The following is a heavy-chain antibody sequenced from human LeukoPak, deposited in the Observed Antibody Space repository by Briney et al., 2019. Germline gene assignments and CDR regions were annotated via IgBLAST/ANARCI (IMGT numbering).Heavy chain of an antibody. D-gene: IGHD6-19*01. CDR1: GFTFGSYG. CDR2: ISSSSSYI. CDR3: ARRGPSVAGPYDY. J-gene: IGHJ4*02. V-gene: IGHV3-21*01. Sequence: GGSLRLSCAASGFTFGSYGMNWVRQAPGKGLEWVSSISSSSSYIYSADSVKGRFTISRDNAKNSLYLQMNSLRAEDTAVYYCARRGPSVAGPYDYWGQGTLVTVSS.